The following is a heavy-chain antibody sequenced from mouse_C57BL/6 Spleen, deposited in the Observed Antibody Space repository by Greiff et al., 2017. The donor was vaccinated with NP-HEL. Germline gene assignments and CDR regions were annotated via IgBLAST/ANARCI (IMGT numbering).Heavy chain of an antibody. CDR3: ARGRYYGSSYDWYFDV. D-gene: IGHD1-1*01. CDR1: GYTFTTYP. CDR2: FHPYNDDT. Sequence: QVQLQQSGAELVKPGASVKMSCKASGYTFTTYPIEWMKQNHGKSLEWIGNFHPYNDDTKYNEKFKGKATLTVEKSSSTVYLELSRLTSDDSAVYYCARGRYYGSSYDWYFDVWGTGTTVTVSS. J-gene: IGHJ1*03. V-gene: IGHV1-47*01.